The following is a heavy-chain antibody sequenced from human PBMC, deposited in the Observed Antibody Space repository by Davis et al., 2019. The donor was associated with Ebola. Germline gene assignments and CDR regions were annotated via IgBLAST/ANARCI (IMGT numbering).Heavy chain of an antibody. CDR3: AKLAVRGNYYGSDF. V-gene: IGHV3-23*01. CDR1: RFNFRSYW. D-gene: IGHD3-10*01. CDR2: ISISGERT. J-gene: IGHJ4*02. Sequence: GESLKISCEASRFNFRSYWMSWVRQAPGKGLEWVSSISISGERTYYADSVKGRFTISRDNFMNTLYLQMNSLRAEDTAVYYCAKLAVRGNYYGSDFWGRGTLVTVSS.